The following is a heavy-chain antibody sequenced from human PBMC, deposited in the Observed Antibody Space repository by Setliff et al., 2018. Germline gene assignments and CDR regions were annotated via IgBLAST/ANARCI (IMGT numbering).Heavy chain of an antibody. CDR1: GYSISNGFY. D-gene: IGHD3-22*01. V-gene: IGHV4-38-2*02. CDR2: LFDGGSA. Sequence: SETLSLTCAVSGYSISNGFYWGWIRQSPVKGLEWIGSLFDGGSAYYSPSLKSRASISLDASNNQFALKLTSATAADTAVYYCARDPHYDPTYSLPGHAFDFWGQGIMVTVSS. J-gene: IGHJ3*01. CDR3: ARDPHYDPTYSLPGHAFDF.